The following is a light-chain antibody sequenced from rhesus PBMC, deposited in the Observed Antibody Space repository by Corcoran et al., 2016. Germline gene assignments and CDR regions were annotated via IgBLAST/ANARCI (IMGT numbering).Light chain of an antibody. CDR1: QGISKY. CDR2: DAS. J-gene: IGKJ4*01. V-gene: IGKV1-33*02. Sequence: DIQMTQSPSSLSASVGDKVTITCQASQGISKYLAWYQQKPGKAPKLLIYDASTLQSGVPSRCSGSGSGTEFTLPIKRLQRNDFATYNCKQHTSYPLTFGGGTKVELK. CDR3: KQHTSYPLT.